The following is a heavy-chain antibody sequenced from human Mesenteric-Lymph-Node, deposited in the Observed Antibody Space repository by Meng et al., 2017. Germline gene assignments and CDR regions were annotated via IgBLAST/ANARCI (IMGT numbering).Heavy chain of an antibody. V-gene: IGHV1-46*01. D-gene: IGHD2-15*01. CDR1: GYTFTNYY. CDR2: INPTGDGT. J-gene: IGHJ3*01. Sequence: ASVKVSCKASGYTFTNYYIHWVRQAPGQGLEWVGTINPTGDGTSYAQKFQGRVTMTRDTSTSTVYMDLGSLRSEDTALYYCSSRRGYCSGGSCRLGVFDVWGQGTMVTVSS. CDR3: SSRRGYCSGGSCRLGVFDV.